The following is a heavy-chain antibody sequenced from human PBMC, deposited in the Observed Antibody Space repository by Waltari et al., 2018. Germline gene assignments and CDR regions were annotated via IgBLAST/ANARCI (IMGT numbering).Heavy chain of an antibody. CDR3: ARIYGSGTFIYMDV. J-gene: IGHJ6*03. Sequence: QVQLQESGPGLVQPSETLSLTCTVSGGSLIRYYWSWIRPPAGKGLEWIGRIYPGATPYYNPSLQTRIMMSVDTSQNQFSLKLSSVTAADTAVYYCARIYGSGTFIYMDVWGKGTTVTVSS. CDR1: GGSLIRYY. CDR2: IYPGATP. D-gene: IGHD3-10*01. V-gene: IGHV4-4*07.